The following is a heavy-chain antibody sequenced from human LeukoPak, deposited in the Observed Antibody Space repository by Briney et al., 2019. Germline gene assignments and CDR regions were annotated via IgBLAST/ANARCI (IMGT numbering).Heavy chain of an antibody. V-gene: IGHV3-30*02. J-gene: IGHJ4*02. CDR2: IRYDGSNK. D-gene: IGHD4-17*01. Sequence: GGSLRLSCAASGFTFSSYGMHWVRQAPGKGLEWVAFIRYDGSNKYYADSVKGRFTISRDNSKNTLYLQMNSLRAEDTAVYYCAKDKTTVTTFILDYWGQGTLVTVSS. CDR1: GFTFSSYG. CDR3: AKDKTTVTTFILDY.